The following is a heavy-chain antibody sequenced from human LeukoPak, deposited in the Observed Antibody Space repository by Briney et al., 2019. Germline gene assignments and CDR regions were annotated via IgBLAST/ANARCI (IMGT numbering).Heavy chain of an antibody. J-gene: IGHJ6*02. CDR1: GYSISSGYY. V-gene: IGHV4-38-2*02. CDR3: ARDQWSGSYSYYYYGMDV. CDR2: IYHSGST. Sequence: SETLSLTCTVSGYSISSGYYWGWIRQPPGKGLEWIGSIYHSGSTYYNPSLKSRVTISVDTSKNQFSLKLSSVTAADTAVYYCARDQWSGSYSYYYYGMDVWGQGTTVTVSS. D-gene: IGHD1-26*01.